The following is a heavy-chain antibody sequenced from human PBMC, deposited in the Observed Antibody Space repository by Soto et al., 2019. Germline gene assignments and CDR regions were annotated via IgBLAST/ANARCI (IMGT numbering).Heavy chain of an antibody. V-gene: IGHV1-2*04. CDR1: GYTFTGYY. CDR2: INPNSGGT. D-gene: IGHD2-21*02. Sequence: ASVKVSCKASGYTFTGYYMHWVRQAPGQGLEWMGWINPNSGGTNYAQKFQGWVTMTRDTSTSTAYMELTSLTSDDTAVYYCARTRLCGGDCYSAYYFDFWGQGALVTVSS. J-gene: IGHJ4*02. CDR3: ARTRLCGGDCYSAYYFDF.